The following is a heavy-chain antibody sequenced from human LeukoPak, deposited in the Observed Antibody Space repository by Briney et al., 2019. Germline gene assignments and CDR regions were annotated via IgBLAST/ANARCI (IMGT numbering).Heavy chain of an antibody. D-gene: IGHD3-9*01. V-gene: IGHV3-23*01. CDR2: VTGRGGST. CDR3: AKWGDFDILTGYYVSDF. Sequence: PGESLTLSCVASGFTFSNYAMSWVRQAPGKRLEWVSAVTGRGGSTYYADSVKGRFTISRDNSRNTLFLQMNSLRAEDTAIYYCAKWGDFDILTGYYVSDFWGQGTLVTVSS. J-gene: IGHJ4*02. CDR1: GFTFSNYA.